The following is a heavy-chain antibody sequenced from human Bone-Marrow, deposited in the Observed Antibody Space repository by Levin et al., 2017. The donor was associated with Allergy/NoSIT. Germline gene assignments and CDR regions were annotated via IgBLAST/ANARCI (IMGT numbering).Heavy chain of an antibody. CDR1: GFRFAESA. CDR2: IRAKAYGATT. D-gene: IGHD3-3*01. Sequence: GGSLRLSCAASGFRFAESAMSWYRQAPGKELEWLGFIRAKAYGATTEYAASVKGRFIISRDDSKAIAYLEMNSLRTEDTAVYFCTRDRRFLEWTNKDDHGMDVWGQGTTVTVSS. CDR3: TRDRRFLEWTNKDDHGMDV. V-gene: IGHV3-49*03. J-gene: IGHJ6*02.